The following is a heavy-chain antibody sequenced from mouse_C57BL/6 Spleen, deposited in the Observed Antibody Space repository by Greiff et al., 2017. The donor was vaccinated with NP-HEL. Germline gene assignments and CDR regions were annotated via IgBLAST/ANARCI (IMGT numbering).Heavy chain of an antibody. CDR3: AKFLRGAMDY. CDR2: ISYDGSN. J-gene: IGHJ4*01. Sequence: DVKLVESGPGLVKPSQSLSLTCSVTGYSITSGYYWNWIRQFPGNKLEWMGYISYDGSNNYNPSLKNRISITRDTSKNQFFLKLNSVTTEDTATYYCAKFLRGAMDYWGQGTSVTVSS. D-gene: IGHD1-1*01. V-gene: IGHV3-6*01. CDR1: GYSITSGYY.